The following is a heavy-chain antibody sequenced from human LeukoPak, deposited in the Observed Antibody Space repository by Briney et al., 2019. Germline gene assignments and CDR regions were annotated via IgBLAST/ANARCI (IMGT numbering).Heavy chain of an antibody. CDR2: INHSGST. D-gene: IGHD3-3*01. J-gene: IGHJ4*02. V-gene: IGHV4-34*01. CDR3: ARRWYDFWSGYYTGGPSFDY. Sequence: MPSETLSLTCAVYGGSFSGYYWSWIRQPPGKGLEWIGEINHSGSTNYNPSLKSRVTISVDTSKNQFSLKLSSVTAAEPAVYYCARRWYDFWSGYYTGGPSFDYWGRGTLVTVSS. CDR1: GGSFSGYY.